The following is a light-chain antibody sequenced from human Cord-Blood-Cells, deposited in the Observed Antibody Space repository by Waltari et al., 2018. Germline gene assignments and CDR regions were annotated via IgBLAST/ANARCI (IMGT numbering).Light chain of an antibody. CDR1: SSDVGGYNY. Sequence: QSALTQPASVSGSPGQSITISCTGTSSDVGGYNYVSWYQQHPGKAPKLMIYEVSNRPSGVANRLSGSKSGNTASLTISGLQAEDEAEYYCSSYTSSSTLVVFGGGTKLTVL. J-gene: IGLJ2*01. CDR2: EVS. V-gene: IGLV2-14*01. CDR3: SSYTSSSTLVV.